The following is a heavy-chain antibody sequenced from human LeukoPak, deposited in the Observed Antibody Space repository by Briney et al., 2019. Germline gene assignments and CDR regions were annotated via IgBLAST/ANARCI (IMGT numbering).Heavy chain of an antibody. D-gene: IGHD3-22*01. J-gene: IGHJ6*02. Sequence: PSETLSLTCTVSGGSISSYYWSWIRQPPGKGLEWIGYIYYSGSTNYNPSLKSRVTMSVDTSKNQFSLKLSSVTAADTAVYYCARARITMIDYYYYGMDVWGQGTTVTVSS. CDR1: GGSISSYY. CDR3: ARARITMIDYYYYGMDV. V-gene: IGHV4-59*12. CDR2: IYYSGST.